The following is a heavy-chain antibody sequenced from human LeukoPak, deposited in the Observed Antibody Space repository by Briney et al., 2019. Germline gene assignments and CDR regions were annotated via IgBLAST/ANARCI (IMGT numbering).Heavy chain of an antibody. CDR3: TRHVTAAIDY. CDR2: IYPGESDT. V-gene: IGHV5-51*01. CDR1: GYSFTSYW. J-gene: IGHJ4*02. D-gene: IGHD6-13*01. Sequence: GESLEISCKGSGYSFTSYWIGGVRQMPGKGLEGMGIIYPGESDTSYSPSFQGQVTISADKSITTAYLQWSSLKASDTAMYYCTRHVTAAIDYWGQGTLVTVSS.